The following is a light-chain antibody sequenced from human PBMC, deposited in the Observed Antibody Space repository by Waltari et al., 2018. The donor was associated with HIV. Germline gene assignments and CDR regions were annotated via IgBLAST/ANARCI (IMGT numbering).Light chain of an antibody. J-gene: IGLJ3*02. Sequence: QSALTQPRSVSGSPGQSVAIPCTGHSSAVGGYNYVSWYQQHPCKARKRMIYDVTKRPSGVPDRFSGSKSGNTASLTISGLQAEDEADYYCCSYAGSYTFVFGGGTKLTVL. CDR1: SSAVGGYNY. V-gene: IGLV2-11*01. CDR3: CSYAGSYTFV. CDR2: DVT.